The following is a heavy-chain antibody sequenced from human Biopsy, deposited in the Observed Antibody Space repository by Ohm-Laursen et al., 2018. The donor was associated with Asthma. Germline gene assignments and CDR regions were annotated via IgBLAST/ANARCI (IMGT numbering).Heavy chain of an antibody. V-gene: IGHV3-30*18. D-gene: IGHD3-3*01. Sequence: SLRLSCSASGFTFNSYGMHWVRQTPGKGLEWVAVMSFDGRQTYYADSVKGRFTISRDNSKNTLYLQMNSLRAEDTAVYYCAKERYYDFWSGYPIWGQGTMVTVSS. J-gene: IGHJ3*02. CDR1: GFTFNSYG. CDR3: AKERYYDFWSGYPI. CDR2: MSFDGRQT.